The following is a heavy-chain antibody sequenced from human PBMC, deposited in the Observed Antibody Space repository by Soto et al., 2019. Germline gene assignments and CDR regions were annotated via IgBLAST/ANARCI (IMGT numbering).Heavy chain of an antibody. CDR2: IYYSGST. V-gene: IGHV4-39*01. Sequence: SETLSLTCTVSGGSISSSSYYWGWIRQPPGKGLEWIGSIYYSGSTYYNPSLKSRVTISVDTSKNQFSLKLSSVTAADTAVYYCARGLSGRYDFWSGYSDYYYYYMDVWGKGTTVTVSS. J-gene: IGHJ6*03. CDR1: GGSISSSSYY. D-gene: IGHD3-3*01. CDR3: ARGLSGRYDFWSGYSDYYYYYMDV.